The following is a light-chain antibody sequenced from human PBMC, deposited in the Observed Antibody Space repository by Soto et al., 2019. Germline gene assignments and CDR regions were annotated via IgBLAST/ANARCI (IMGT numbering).Light chain of an antibody. CDR1: QRIVSS. CDR3: QQSYTTPLT. V-gene: IGKV1-39*01. J-gene: IGKJ4*01. Sequence: DIQMTQSPSSLSASVGDRVTITCRACQRIVSSLNWYQQKPGEAPKLLIYAASSLQSGVPSRFSGSGAGTDFTLTISSLQPEDFATYYCQQSYTTPLTFGGGTKVEIK. CDR2: AAS.